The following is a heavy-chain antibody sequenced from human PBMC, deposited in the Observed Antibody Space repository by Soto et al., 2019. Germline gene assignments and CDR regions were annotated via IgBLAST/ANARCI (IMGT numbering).Heavy chain of an antibody. Sequence: EVQLLESGGGLVQPGGSLRLSCAASGFTFSTNAMSWVRQAPGMGLEFVSLISGSGNTIYYADSVKGRFTISGDNSKNTLSLQMNSLRAEDTAVYYCAKVGYDTFGYYLRSFDCWGQGTLVTVSS. CDR2: ISGSGNTI. D-gene: IGHD3-3*01. CDR3: AKVGYDTFGYYLRSFDC. V-gene: IGHV3-23*01. CDR1: GFTFSTNA. J-gene: IGHJ4*02.